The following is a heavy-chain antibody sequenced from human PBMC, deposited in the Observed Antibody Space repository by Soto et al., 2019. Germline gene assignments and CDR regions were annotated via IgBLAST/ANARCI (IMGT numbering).Heavy chain of an antibody. V-gene: IGHV4-59*01. CDR3: ARDTSGSLDDAFDI. CDR2: IYYSGST. Sequence: SETLSLTCTVSGGSISSYSLSWIRQPPGKGLEWIGYIYYSGSTNYNPSLKSRVTISVDTSKNQFSLKLSSVTAADTAVYYCARDTSGSLDDAFDIWRQGTMVTVSS. CDR1: GGSISSYS. D-gene: IGHD1-26*01. J-gene: IGHJ3*02.